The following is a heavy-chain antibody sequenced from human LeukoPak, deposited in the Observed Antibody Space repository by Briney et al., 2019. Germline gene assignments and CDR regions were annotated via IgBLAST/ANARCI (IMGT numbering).Heavy chain of an antibody. CDR3: ARGRRYYDSSGRYFDF. Sequence: SQTLSLTCTVSGGSISSGGYYWSWIRQPPGKGLEWIGYIYHSGSTYYNPSLKSRVTISVDRSKNQFSLKLSSVTAADTAVYYCARGRRYYDSSGRYFDFWGQGTLVTVSS. CDR2: IYHSGST. J-gene: IGHJ4*02. CDR1: GGSISSGGYY. D-gene: IGHD3-22*01. V-gene: IGHV4-30-2*01.